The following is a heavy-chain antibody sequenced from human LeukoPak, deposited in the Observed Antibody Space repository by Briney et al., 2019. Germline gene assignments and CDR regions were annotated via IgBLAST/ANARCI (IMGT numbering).Heavy chain of an antibody. CDR1: GFTFDDYA. Sequence: GGSLRLSCAASGFTFDDYAMHWVRQAPGKGLEWVSGISWDSGSIGYADSVKGRFTISRDNAKNSLYLQMNSLRAGDAALYYCAKATNYYDSSGSTAGFDYWGQGTLVTVSS. CDR3: AKATNYYDSSGSTAGFDY. CDR2: ISWDSGSI. V-gene: IGHV3-9*01. D-gene: IGHD3-22*01. J-gene: IGHJ4*02.